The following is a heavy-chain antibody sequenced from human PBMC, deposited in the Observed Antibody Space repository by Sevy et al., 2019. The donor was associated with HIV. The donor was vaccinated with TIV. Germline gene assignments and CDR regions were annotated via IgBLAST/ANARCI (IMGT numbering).Heavy chain of an antibody. V-gene: IGHV3-7*01. D-gene: IGHD2-21*01. CDR1: GFSFSDYY. CDR2: IKQDGSQR. CDR3: ARELWPGDY. Sequence: GGSLRLSCAASGFSFSDYYMGWVRQAPGKGLEWVANIKQDGSQRYYVDSVKGRFTISRDNAKNSVYLKMNRLRVDDTAVYYCARELWPGDYWGQGTLVTVSS. J-gene: IGHJ4*02.